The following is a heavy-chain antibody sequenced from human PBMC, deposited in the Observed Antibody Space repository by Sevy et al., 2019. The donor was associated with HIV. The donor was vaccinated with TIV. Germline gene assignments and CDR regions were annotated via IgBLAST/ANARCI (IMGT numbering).Heavy chain of an antibody. V-gene: IGHV1-69*13. CDR3: ARARSSYGSGSWDYYYYGMDV. Sequence: ASVKVSCKASGGTFSSYAISWVRQAPGQGLEWMGGIIPIFGTANYAQKFQGRVTITADESTGTAYMELSSLKSEDTAVYYCARARSSYGSGSWDYYYYGMDVWGQGTTVTVSS. CDR1: GGTFSSYA. D-gene: IGHD3-10*01. CDR2: IIPIFGTA. J-gene: IGHJ6*02.